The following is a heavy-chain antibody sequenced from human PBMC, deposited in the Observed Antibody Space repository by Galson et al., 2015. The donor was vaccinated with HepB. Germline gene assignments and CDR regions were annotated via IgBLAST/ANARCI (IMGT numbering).Heavy chain of an antibody. J-gene: IGHJ3*02. CDR3: ARGLPFYGAPLADVFET. D-gene: IGHD4-17*01. V-gene: IGHV4-30-2*01. Sequence: LSLTCAVSGGSLRSSGHSWSWIRQPPGKGLEWIGYIYHSGSTYYNPSLKSRVIISVDRSKNQFSLRLSSVTAADTAVYFCARGLPFYGAPLADVFETWGQGTMVTVSS. CDR1: GGSLRSSGHS. CDR2: IYHSGST.